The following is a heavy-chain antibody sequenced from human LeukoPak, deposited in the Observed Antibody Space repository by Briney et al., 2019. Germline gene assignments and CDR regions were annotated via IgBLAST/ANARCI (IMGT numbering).Heavy chain of an antibody. D-gene: IGHD3-10*01. Sequence: GGSLRLSCAASGFTFSNDEMNWVRQAPGKGLQWVSYISTSGSTIYYADSVKGRFTISRDNAKNSLYLQMNSLRAEDTAVYYCARDVRGVASDYYYYYMDVWGKGTTVTISS. CDR2: ISTSGSTI. CDR3: ARDVRGVASDYYYYYMDV. CDR1: GFTFSNDE. V-gene: IGHV3-48*03. J-gene: IGHJ6*03.